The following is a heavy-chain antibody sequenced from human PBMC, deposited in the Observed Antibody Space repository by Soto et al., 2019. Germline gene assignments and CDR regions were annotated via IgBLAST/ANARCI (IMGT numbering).Heavy chain of an antibody. CDR1: GFTFSSYA. CDR3: ARDGPIAVAGTGFQGYYYYGMDV. D-gene: IGHD6-19*01. V-gene: IGHV3-30-3*01. Sequence: QVQLVESGGGVVQPGRSLRLSCAASGFTFSSYAMHWVRQAPGKGLEWVAVISYDGCNKYYADSVKGRFTISRDNSYNTLYLLMNSLRAEDTAVYYCARDGPIAVAGTGFQGYYYYGMDVWGQGTTVTVSS. CDR2: ISYDGCNK. J-gene: IGHJ6*02.